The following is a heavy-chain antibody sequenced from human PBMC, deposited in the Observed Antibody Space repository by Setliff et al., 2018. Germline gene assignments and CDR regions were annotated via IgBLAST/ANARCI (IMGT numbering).Heavy chain of an antibody. J-gene: IGHJ4*02. V-gene: IGHV4-34*01. CDR3: TVYNTGSSKDHY. CDR2: INHSGST. D-gene: IGHD2-8*02. Sequence: PSETLSLTCSVSGGSIDSHYWSWIRQPPGKGLEWIGEINHSGSTNYNPSLKSRVTMSVDTSKNHFSLKLSSVTAADTALYYCTVYNTGSSKDHYWGQGTPVTVSS. CDR1: GGSIDSHY.